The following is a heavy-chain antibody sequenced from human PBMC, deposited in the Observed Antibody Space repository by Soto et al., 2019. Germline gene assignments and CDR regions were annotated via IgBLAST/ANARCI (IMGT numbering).Heavy chain of an antibody. Sequence: GSLRLSCAASGFTFSSYAMSWVRQAPGKGLEWVSAISGSGGSTYYADSVKGRFTISRDNSKNTLYLQMNSLRAEDTAVYYCAKDLLRFLEWLSTYHYYYGMDVWGQGTTVSVSS. CDR1: GFTFSSYA. D-gene: IGHD3-3*01. J-gene: IGHJ6*02. CDR2: ISGSGGST. V-gene: IGHV3-23*01. CDR3: AKDLLRFLEWLSTYHYYYGMDV.